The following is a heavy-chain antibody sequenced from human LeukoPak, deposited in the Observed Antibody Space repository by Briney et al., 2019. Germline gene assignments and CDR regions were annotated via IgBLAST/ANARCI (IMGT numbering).Heavy chain of an antibody. CDR2: IIPIFGTA. CDR1: GGTFSSYA. J-gene: IGHJ4*02. V-gene: IGHV1-69*05. Sequence: SVKVSCKASGGTFSSYAISWVRQAPGQGLEWMGGIIPIFGTANYAQKFQGRVTMTRDTSTSTVYMELSSLRSEDTAVYYCARDREDTAMVTGSFDYWGQGTLVTVSS. D-gene: IGHD5-18*01. CDR3: ARDREDTAMVTGSFDY.